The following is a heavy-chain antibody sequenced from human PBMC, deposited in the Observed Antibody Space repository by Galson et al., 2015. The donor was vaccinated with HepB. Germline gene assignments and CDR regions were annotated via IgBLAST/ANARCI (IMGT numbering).Heavy chain of an antibody. CDR3: ANIFLRYGIVGATRRDYFDY. CDR1: GFTLSSYA. CDR2: ISGSGGST. V-gene: IGHV3-23*01. Sequence: SLRLSCAASGFTLSSYAMSWVRQAPGKGLEWVSAISGSGGSTYYADSVKGRFTISRDNSKNTLYLQMNSLRAEDTAVYYCANIFLRYGIVGATRRDYFDYWGQGTLVTVSS. J-gene: IGHJ4*02. D-gene: IGHD1-26*01.